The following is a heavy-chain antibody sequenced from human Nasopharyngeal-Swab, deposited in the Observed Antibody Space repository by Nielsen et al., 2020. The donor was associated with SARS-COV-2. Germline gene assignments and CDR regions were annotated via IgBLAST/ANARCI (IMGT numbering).Heavy chain of an antibody. CDR2: ISWNSGSI. CDR1: GFTFDDYA. J-gene: IGHJ6*02. Sequence: GGSLRLSCAASGFTFDDYAMHWVRQAPGKGLEWVSGISWNSGSIGYADSVKGRFTISRDNAKNSLYLQMNSLRAEDTALYYCAKDMSSGWPLAYYYGMDVWGQGTTVTVSS. D-gene: IGHD6-19*01. V-gene: IGHV3-9*01. CDR3: AKDMSSGWPLAYYYGMDV.